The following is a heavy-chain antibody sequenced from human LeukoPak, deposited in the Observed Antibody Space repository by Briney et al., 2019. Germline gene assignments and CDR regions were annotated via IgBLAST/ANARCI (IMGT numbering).Heavy chain of an antibody. CDR2: IDPSDSYT. Sequence: GESLQTSCKGPGSNFTSYWISWVRQLPGKGVEWMGRIDPSDSYTNYSLSFQGHVTISADKSISTAYLQWSSLKASDTAMYYCARIMDYGVFDYWGQGTLVTVSS. J-gene: IGHJ4*02. CDR3: ARIMDYGVFDY. CDR1: GSNFTSYW. V-gene: IGHV5-10-1*01. D-gene: IGHD4-17*01.